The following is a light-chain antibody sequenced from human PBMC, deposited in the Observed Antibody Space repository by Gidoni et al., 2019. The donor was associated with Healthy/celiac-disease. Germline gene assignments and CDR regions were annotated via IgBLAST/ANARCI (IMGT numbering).Light chain of an antibody. CDR2: EVS. CDR1: SSDVGSDNL. Sequence: QSALTQPASVSGSPGPSITISCTGTSSDVGSDNLVSWYQQHPGTAPKRMIYEVSKRPAGVSNRFSGSKSGNTASLTISGLQAEDEADYYCCSYAGSSTFVVFGGGTKLTVL. CDR3: CSYAGSSTFVV. J-gene: IGLJ2*01. V-gene: IGLV2-23*02.